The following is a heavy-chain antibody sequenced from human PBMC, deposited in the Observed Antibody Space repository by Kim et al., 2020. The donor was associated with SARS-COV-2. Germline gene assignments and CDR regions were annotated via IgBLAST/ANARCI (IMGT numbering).Heavy chain of an antibody. CDR1: GGSISSSSYY. D-gene: IGHD3-10*01. J-gene: IGHJ5*02. CDR2: IYYSGST. V-gene: IGHV4-39*07. Sequence: SETLSLTCTVSGGSISSSSYYWGWIRQPPGKGLEWIGSIYYSGSTYYNPSLKSRVTISVDTSKNQFSLKLSSVTAADTAVYYCARDTGFGDPKEQFDPWGQGTLVTVSS. CDR3: ARDTGFGDPKEQFDP.